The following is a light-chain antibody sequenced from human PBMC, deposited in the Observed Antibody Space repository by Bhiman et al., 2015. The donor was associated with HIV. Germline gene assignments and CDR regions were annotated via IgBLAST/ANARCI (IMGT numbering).Light chain of an antibody. CDR1: RSDNDAYNY. V-gene: IGLV2-14*03. J-gene: IGLJ3*02. CDR2: DVT. Sequence: QSALTQPASVSGSLGQSITISCTGTRSDNDAYNYVSWYQKRPGTAPRLIIFDVTSRPSGVSDRFSGSKSGDTASLNISGLQAEDEADYYCETWDSSLSAEVFGGGTKLTVL. CDR3: ETWDSSLSAEV.